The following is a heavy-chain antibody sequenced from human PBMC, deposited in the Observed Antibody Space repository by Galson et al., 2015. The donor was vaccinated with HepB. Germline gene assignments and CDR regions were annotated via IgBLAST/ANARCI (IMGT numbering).Heavy chain of an antibody. CDR2: IYSSGST. Sequence: SLRLSCAASGFTVSRNYMSWVRQAPGKGLEWVSDIYSSGSTYYVDSVKGRFTISRDSSKNTLYLHMNSLRAEDTAVYYCARGYSNNWFSGLGYWGQGTLVTVSS. D-gene: IGHD1-26*01. V-gene: IGHV3-53*01. J-gene: IGHJ4*02. CDR1: GFTVSRNY. CDR3: ARGYSNNWFSGLGY.